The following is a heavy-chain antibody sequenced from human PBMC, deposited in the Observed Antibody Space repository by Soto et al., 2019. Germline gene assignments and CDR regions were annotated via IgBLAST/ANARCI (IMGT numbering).Heavy chain of an antibody. CDR1: GFTFSSYS. J-gene: IGHJ3*02. V-gene: IGHV3-21*01. D-gene: IGHD3-22*01. CDR3: ARDAAMIVVVDAFDI. CDR2: ISSSSSYI. Sequence: PGGSLRLSCAASGFTFSSYSMNWVRQAPGKGLEWVSSISSSSSYIYYADSVKGRFTISRDNAKNSLYLQMNSLRAEDTAVYYCARDAAMIVVVDAFDIWGQGTMVTVSS.